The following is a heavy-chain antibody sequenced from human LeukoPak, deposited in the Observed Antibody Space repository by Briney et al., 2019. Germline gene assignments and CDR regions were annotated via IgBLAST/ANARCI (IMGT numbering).Heavy chain of an antibody. CDR3: ARDDCSGGSCYSPPEWFDP. D-gene: IGHD2-15*01. CDR2: IIPILGIA. Sequence: GASVTVSCKASGGTFSSYAISWVRQAPGQGLEWMGRIIPILGIANYAQKFQGRVTITADKSTSTAYMELSSLRSEDTAVYYCARDDCSGGSCYSPPEWFDPWGQGTLVTVSS. J-gene: IGHJ5*02. CDR1: GGTFSSYA. V-gene: IGHV1-69*04.